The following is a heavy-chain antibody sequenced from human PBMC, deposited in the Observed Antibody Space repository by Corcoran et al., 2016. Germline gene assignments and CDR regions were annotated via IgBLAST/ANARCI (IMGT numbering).Heavy chain of an antibody. V-gene: IGHV1-18*01. CDR3: ARVPRFGVARAWFDP. Sequence: QVQLVQSGAEVKKPGASVKVSCKASGYTFTSYGISWVRQAPGQGLEWMGWISAYNGNTNYAQKLQGRVTMTTDTSTSTAYMDLRSLRSDDTAVDYCARVPRFGVARAWFDPWGQGTLVTVSS. J-gene: IGHJ5*02. CDR1: GYTFTSYG. CDR2: ISAYNGNT. D-gene: IGHD3-10*02.